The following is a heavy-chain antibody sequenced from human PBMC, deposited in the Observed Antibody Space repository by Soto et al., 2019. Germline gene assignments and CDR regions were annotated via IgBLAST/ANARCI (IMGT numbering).Heavy chain of an antibody. J-gene: IGHJ6*02. CDR2: IVVGSGNT. D-gene: IGHD6-13*01. V-gene: IGHV1-58*01. CDR1: GFTFTSSA. CDR3: AADLHSSSWYRYYYHYGMDV. Sequence: ASVKVSCKASGFTFTSSAVQWVRQARGQRLEWIGWIVVGSGNTNYAQKFQERVTITRDMSTSTAYMELSSLRSEDTAVYYCAADLHSSSWYRYYYHYGMDVWGQGTTVTVSS.